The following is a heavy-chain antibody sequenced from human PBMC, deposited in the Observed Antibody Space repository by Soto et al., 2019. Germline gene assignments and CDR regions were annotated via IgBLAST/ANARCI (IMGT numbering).Heavy chain of an antibody. J-gene: IGHJ6*02. CDR2: IIPIVGTA. D-gene: IGHD4-4*01. CDR3: ARGENYSGNSRYYYALDV. Sequence: QVQLVQSGAEVKKPGSSVKVSCEASGGTFSNYAFSWVRQAPGQGLEWMGGIIPIVGTADYSQLFQGRVTITADESTNIAYMELSSLRSEDTAVHYCARGENYSGNSRYYYALDVWGQGTTVTVSS. V-gene: IGHV1-69*01. CDR1: GGTFSNYA.